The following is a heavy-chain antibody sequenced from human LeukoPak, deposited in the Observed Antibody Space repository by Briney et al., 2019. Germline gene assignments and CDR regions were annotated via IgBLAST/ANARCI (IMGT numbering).Heavy chain of an antibody. CDR3: ARGGGYSGYEDFDY. Sequence: PGGSLRLSCAASGFTFSSYEMNWVRQAPGKGLEWVSYISSSGSTIYYADSVKGRFTVSRDNAKNSLYLQMNSLRAEDTAVYYCARGGGYSGYEDFDYWGQGTLVTVSS. J-gene: IGHJ4*02. V-gene: IGHV3-48*03. D-gene: IGHD5-12*01. CDR1: GFTFSSYE. CDR2: ISSSGSTI.